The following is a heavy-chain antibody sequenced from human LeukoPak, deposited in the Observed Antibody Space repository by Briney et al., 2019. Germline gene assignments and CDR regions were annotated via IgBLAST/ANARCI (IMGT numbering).Heavy chain of an antibody. J-gene: IGHJ4*02. CDR1: GYTLTELS. CDR2: FDPEDGET. Sequence: ASVKVSCKVSGYTLTELSMHWVRQAPGKGLEWMGGFDPEDGETIYAQKFQGRVTITADKSTSTAYMELSSLRSEDTAVYYCAGEKSGNNGGKYMAYGGKGPLVTVSS. V-gene: IGHV1-24*01. CDR3: AGEKSGNNGGKYMAY. D-gene: IGHD1-26*01.